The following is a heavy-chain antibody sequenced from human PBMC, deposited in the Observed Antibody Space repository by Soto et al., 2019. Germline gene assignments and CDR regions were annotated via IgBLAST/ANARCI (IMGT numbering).Heavy chain of an antibody. CDR2: INPNSGGT. J-gene: IGHJ6*02. V-gene: IGHV1-2*04. D-gene: IGHD6-13*01. CDR1: GYTFTGYY. Sequence: QVQLVQSGAEVKKPGASVKVSCKASGYTFTGYYMHWVRQAPGQGLEWMGWINPNSGGTNYAQKFQGWVTMTRDTSISTAYMELSRLRSDDTAVYYCAREVLVQQLDYYYYYGMDVWGQGTTVTVSS. CDR3: AREVLVQQLDYYYYYGMDV.